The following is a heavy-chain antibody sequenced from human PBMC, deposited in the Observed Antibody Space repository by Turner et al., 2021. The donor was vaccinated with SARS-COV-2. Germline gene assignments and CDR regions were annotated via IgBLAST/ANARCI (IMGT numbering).Heavy chain of an antibody. V-gene: IGHV4-39*01. Sequence: QLQLQESGPGLVKASETLSVTCSVSGGAISSNYYWGWILQPPGKRLGWIGSIDYSGTNYYNPYPRSRATISVDKSKNQFSLKMSSVTAAETAVYSCASQASSFWYYYFDSWGQGTLVTVSS. CDR2: IDYSGTN. J-gene: IGHJ4*02. CDR1: GGAISSNYY. D-gene: IGHD6-13*01. CDR3: ASQASSFWYYYFDS.